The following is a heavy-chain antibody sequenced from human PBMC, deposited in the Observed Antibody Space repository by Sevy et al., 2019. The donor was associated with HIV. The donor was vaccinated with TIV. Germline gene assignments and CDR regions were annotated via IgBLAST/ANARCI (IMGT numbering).Heavy chain of an antibody. CDR1: GVSISNYY. Sequence: SETLSLTCTVSGVSISNYYWAWIRQPPGKGLECVGFSGRTNYNPSLKSRVTTSVDTSKNHISLKLSSVTVADTAIYYCARGGPNQHQLDYFDYWVQGTLVTVSS. D-gene: IGHD6-13*01. CDR2: SGRT. J-gene: IGHJ4*02. V-gene: IGHV4-59*01. CDR3: ARGGPNQHQLDYFDY.